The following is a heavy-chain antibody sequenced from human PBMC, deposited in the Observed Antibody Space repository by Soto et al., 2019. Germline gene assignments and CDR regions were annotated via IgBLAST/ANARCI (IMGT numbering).Heavy chain of an antibody. CDR3: ARGRVSYYDILTGYYKPTGGWFDP. CDR2: INHSGST. Sequence: SETLSLTCAVYGGSFSGYYWSWIRQPPGKGLEWIGEINHSGSTNYNPSLKSRVTISVDTSKNQFSLKLSSVTAADTAVYYCARGRVSYYDILTGYYKPTGGWFDPWGQGTLVTVSS. CDR1: GGSFSGYY. V-gene: IGHV4-34*01. J-gene: IGHJ5*02. D-gene: IGHD3-9*01.